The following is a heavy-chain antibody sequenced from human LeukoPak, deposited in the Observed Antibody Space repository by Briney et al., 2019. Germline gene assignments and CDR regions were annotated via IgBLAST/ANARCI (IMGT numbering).Heavy chain of an antibody. Sequence: GGSLRLSCAASGFTFSTYAMHWVRQAPGKGLEWVAVIPYDGSNKYYADSVKGRFTISRENSKNRLYLQMNSLRAEDTAVYYCARRDWNYNYYMDVWGKGTTVTVSS. CDR1: GFTFSTYA. CDR3: ARRDWNYNYYMDV. V-gene: IGHV3-30*04. D-gene: IGHD3/OR15-3a*01. J-gene: IGHJ6*03. CDR2: IPYDGSNK.